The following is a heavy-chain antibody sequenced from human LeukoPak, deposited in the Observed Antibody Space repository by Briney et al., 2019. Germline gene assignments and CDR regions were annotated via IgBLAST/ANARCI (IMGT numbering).Heavy chain of an antibody. Sequence: ASVKVSCKASGYTFTSYGISWVRQAPGQGLEWMGWISAYNGNTNYAQKLQGRVTMTTDTSTSTAYMELRSLRAEDTAVYSCAKDDYYDSSGDPNWLDPWGQGTLVTVSS. CDR2: ISAYNGNT. CDR3: AKDDYYDSSGDPNWLDP. D-gene: IGHD3-22*01. CDR1: GYTFTSYG. V-gene: IGHV1-18*01. J-gene: IGHJ5*02.